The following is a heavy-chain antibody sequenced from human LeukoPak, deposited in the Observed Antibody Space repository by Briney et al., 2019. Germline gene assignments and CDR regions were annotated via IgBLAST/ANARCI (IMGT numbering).Heavy chain of an antibody. CDR3: AREANPPDYDSSPPAPWNWFDP. Sequence: TSGGSLRLSCAVSGFTFSSYSMSWVRQAPGKGLEWVSSISSSGTYKYYADSVKGRFTISRDNAKNSLYLQMNSLRAEDAAVYYCAREANPPDYDSSPPAPWNWFDPWGQGTLVTVSS. D-gene: IGHD3-22*01. CDR2: ISSSGTYK. J-gene: IGHJ5*02. CDR1: GFTFSSYS. V-gene: IGHV3-21*01.